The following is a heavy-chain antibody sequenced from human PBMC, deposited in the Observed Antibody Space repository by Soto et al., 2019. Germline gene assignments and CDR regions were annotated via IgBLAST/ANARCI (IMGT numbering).Heavy chain of an antibody. V-gene: IGHV1-18*01. Sequence: ASVKVSCKASGYILTNYGLTWVRQAPGQGPEWMGWISAYNGNTNLAQKFQGRVTLTTDTSTSTAYMELRSLRSDDTAVYYCARGYDYIWGSYLLDPWGQGTLVTVSS. J-gene: IGHJ5*02. CDR2: ISAYNGNT. D-gene: IGHD3-16*01. CDR3: ARGYDYIWGSYLLDP. CDR1: GYILTNYG.